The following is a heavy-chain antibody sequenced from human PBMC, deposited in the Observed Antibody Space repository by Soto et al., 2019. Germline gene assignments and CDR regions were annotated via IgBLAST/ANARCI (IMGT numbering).Heavy chain of an antibody. CDR3: AKDTGYDSSGSDY. CDR2: IRGSGGST. V-gene: IGHV3-23*01. J-gene: IGHJ4*02. Sequence: PVGSLRLSCAASGFTFSIYAMSWARQAPGKGLEWVSGIRGSGGSTNYADSVKGRFTISRDNSKNTLFLQMNSLRAEDTAVYYCAKDTGYDSSGSDYWGQGTLVTVSS. CDR1: GFTFSIYA. D-gene: IGHD3-22*01.